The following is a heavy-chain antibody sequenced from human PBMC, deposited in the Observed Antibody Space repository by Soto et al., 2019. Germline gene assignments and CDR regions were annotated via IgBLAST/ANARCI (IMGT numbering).Heavy chain of an antibody. V-gene: IGHV4-4*02. J-gene: IGHJ4*02. D-gene: IGHD6-19*01. CDR2: IYHSGTT. CDR1: GGSISSGNW. Sequence: QVQLQESGPGLVKPSGTLSLTCAVSGGSISSGNWWSWVRQPPGKGLEWIGEIYHSGTTNYNPSLKSRVTISVDKSKNQFSLKLTSVTAADTAVHYCAREAIAVAATYYFDYWGQGTLVTVSS. CDR3: AREAIAVAATYYFDY.